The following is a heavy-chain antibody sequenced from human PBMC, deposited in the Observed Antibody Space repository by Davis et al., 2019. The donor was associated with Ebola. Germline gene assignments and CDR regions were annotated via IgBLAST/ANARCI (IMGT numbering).Heavy chain of an antibody. CDR1: GFTFSSYW. V-gene: IGHV3-74*01. CDR2: INSDGSST. D-gene: IGHD2-21*01. CDR3: ARGIGED. Sequence: GESLKISCAASGFTFSSYWMHWVRQVSGKGLVWVSRINSDGSSTSYADSVKGRFTISRDNAKNTLYLQMNSLRAEDTAVYYCARGIGEDWGQGTLVTVSS. J-gene: IGHJ4*02.